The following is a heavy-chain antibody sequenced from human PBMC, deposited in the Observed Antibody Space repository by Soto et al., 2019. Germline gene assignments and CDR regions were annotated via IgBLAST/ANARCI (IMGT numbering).Heavy chain of an antibody. CDR1: GDSVSSNSAA. Sequence: SQTLSLTCAISGDSVSSNSAAWNWIRQSPSRGLEWLGRTYYRSKWYNDYAVSVKSRITINPDTSKNQFSLQLNSVTPEDTAVYYCASEVAYYDFGSGYYRYYGMDAWGQGTTVTVSS. D-gene: IGHD3-3*01. CDR2: TYYRSKWYN. CDR3: ASEVAYYDFGSGYYRYYGMDA. V-gene: IGHV6-1*01. J-gene: IGHJ6*02.